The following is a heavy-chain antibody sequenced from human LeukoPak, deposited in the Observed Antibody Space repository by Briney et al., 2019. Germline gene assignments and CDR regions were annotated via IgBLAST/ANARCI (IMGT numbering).Heavy chain of an antibody. CDR2: IIPIFGTA. CDR1: GGXFSSYA. Sequence: GASVKVSCKASGGXFSSYAISWVRQAPGQGLEWMGGIIPIFGTANYAQKFQGRVTITADESTSTAYMELSSLRSEDTAVYYCARDAGTQKWFDPWGQGTLVTVSS. J-gene: IGHJ5*02. V-gene: IGHV1-69*13. CDR3: ARDAGTQKWFDP. D-gene: IGHD6-13*01.